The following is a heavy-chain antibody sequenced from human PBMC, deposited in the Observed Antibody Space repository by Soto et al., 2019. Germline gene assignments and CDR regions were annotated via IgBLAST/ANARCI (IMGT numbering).Heavy chain of an antibody. CDR2: IKEDGGGK. D-gene: IGHD3-16*02. Sequence: EVQLVESVGGSVQPGGSLRLSCATSGFTLRNYWMVWVRQAPGNGLEWVANIKEDGGGKYFGDSVRGRFTVSRDNAKNSLYLQMNNLRAEDTAVYYCARDGYGYNSLDNWGQGTLVTVSS. J-gene: IGHJ4*02. V-gene: IGHV3-7*01. CDR1: GFTLRNYW. CDR3: ARDGYGYNSLDN.